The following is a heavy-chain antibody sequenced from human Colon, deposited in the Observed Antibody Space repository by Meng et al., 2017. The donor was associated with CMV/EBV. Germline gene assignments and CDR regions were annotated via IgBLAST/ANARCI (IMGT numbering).Heavy chain of an antibody. Sequence: SETLSLTCNVSGGSVNSGSDYWTWIRQPPGKGLEWIGYIYYSGNTNYNPSLKSRVIISVDTSKNQFSLKLSSVTAADTAVYYCSRSYSSSSFDYWGQGTLVTVSS. CDR3: SRSYSSSSFDY. J-gene: IGHJ4*02. V-gene: IGHV4-61*01. CDR2: IYYSGNT. D-gene: IGHD6-6*01. CDR1: GGSVNSGSDY.